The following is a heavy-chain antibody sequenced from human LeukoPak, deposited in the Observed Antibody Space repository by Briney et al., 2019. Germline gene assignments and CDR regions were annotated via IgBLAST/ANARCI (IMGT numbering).Heavy chain of an antibody. CDR2: INPNSGGT. CDR1: GYTFTGYY. V-gene: IGHV1-2*02. Sequence: ASVKVSCKASGYTFTGYYMHWVRQAPGQGLEWMGWINPNSGGTNYAQKFQGRVTMTRDTSISTAYMELGRLRSDDTAVYYCARRCRITMVRGFFDYWGQGTLVTVSS. D-gene: IGHD3-10*01. J-gene: IGHJ4*02. CDR3: ARRCRITMVRGFFDY.